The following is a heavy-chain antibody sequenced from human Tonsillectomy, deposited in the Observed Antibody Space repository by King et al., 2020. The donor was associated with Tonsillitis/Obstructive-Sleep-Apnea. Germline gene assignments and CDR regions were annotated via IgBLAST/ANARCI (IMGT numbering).Heavy chain of an antibody. J-gene: IGHJ4*02. V-gene: IGHV4-34*01. Sequence: VQLQQWGAGLLKPSETLSLTCAVYGGSFSGYYWSWIRQPPGKGLEWIGVINHSGSTNYNPSLKSRVTISVDTSKNQFSLKLSSVTAADTAVYYCARGIAAADLTNWGQGTLVTVSS. CDR1: GGSFSGYY. CDR2: INHSGST. CDR3: ARGIAAADLTN. D-gene: IGHD6-13*01.